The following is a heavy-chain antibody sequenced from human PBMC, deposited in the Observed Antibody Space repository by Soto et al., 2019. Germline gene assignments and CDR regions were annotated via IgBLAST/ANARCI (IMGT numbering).Heavy chain of an antibody. J-gene: IGHJ6*02. V-gene: IGHV4-34*01. Sequence: SETLSLTCAVYGGSFSGYYWSWIRQPPGKGLGWIGEINHSGSTNYNPSLKSRVTISVDTSKNQFSPKLTSVTAAETAVYYCARELKYCSRTCCYRLVYYYGMDVWGQGTTVTVSS. D-gene: IGHD2-2*01. CDR3: ARELKYCSRTCCYRLVYYYGMDV. CDR1: GGSFSGYY. CDR2: INHSGST.